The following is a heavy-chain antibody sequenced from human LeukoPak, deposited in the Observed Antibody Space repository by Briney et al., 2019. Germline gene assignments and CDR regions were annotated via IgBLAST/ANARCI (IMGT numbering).Heavy chain of an antibody. CDR3: AREVSGDYDFWSGYYYYFDY. CDR2: IYHSGST. D-gene: IGHD3-3*01. Sequence: SETLSLTCAVSGGSISSSNWWSWVRQPPGKRLEWIGEIYHSGSTNYNPSLKSRVTISVDKSKNQFSLKLSSVTAADTAVYYCAREVSGDYDFWSGYYYYFDYWGQGTLVTVSS. J-gene: IGHJ4*02. CDR1: GGSISSSNW. V-gene: IGHV4-4*02.